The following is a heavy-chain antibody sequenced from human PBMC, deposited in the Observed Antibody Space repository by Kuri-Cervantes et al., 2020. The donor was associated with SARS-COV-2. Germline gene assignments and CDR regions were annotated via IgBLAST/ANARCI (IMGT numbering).Heavy chain of an antibody. CDR1: GGTFSSYA. CDR2: IIPIFGTA. V-gene: IGHV1-69*13. CDR3: ARVEEYGDSYYYYYGMDV. D-gene: IGHD4-17*01. J-gene: IGHJ6*02. Sequence: SVKDSCKASGGTFSSYAISWVRQAPGQGLKWMGGIIPIFGTANYAQKFQGRVTITADESTSTAYMELSSLRSEDTAVYYCARVEEYGDSYYYYYGMDVWGQGTTVTVSS.